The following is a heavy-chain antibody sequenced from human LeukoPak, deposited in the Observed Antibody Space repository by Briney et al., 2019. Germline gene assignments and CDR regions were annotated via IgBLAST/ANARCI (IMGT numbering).Heavy chain of an antibody. Sequence: GGSLRLSCAASGFTFSSYAMSWVRQAPGKGLEWVSAISGSGGSTYYADSVKGRFTISRDNSKNTLYLQMNSLRAEDTAVYYCAKLPHRRGEPKPFVGYWGQGTLVTVSS. CDR3: AKLPHRRGEPKPFVGY. CDR1: GFTFSSYA. CDR2: ISGSGGST. J-gene: IGHJ4*02. V-gene: IGHV3-23*01. D-gene: IGHD1-14*01.